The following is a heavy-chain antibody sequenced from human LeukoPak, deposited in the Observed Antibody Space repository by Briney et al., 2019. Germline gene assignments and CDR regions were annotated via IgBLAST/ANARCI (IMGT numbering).Heavy chain of an antibody. D-gene: IGHD3-10*01. V-gene: IGHV1-69*13. Sequence: ASVKVFCKASGGTFSSYAISWVRQAPGQGLEWMGGIIPIFGTANYAQKFQGRVTITADESTSTAYMELSSLRSEDTAVYHCAREFHPDIGGENWGQGTLVTVSS. CDR3: AREFHPDIGGEN. CDR2: IIPIFGTA. J-gene: IGHJ4*02. CDR1: GGTFSSYA.